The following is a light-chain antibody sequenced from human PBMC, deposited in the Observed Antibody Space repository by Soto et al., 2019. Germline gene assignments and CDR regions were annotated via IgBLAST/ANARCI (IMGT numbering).Light chain of an antibody. V-gene: IGLV1-40*01. Sequence: QPVLTQPPSVSGAPGQRVTISCTGSSSNIGAGYDVHWYQQLPGTAPKLLIYTNNNRPSGVPDRFSGSKSGTSASLAITGLQAEDEADYYCQSFDSSLVNYVFGTGTKVTVL. CDR3: QSFDSSLVNYV. CDR2: TNN. J-gene: IGLJ1*01. CDR1: SSNIGAGYD.